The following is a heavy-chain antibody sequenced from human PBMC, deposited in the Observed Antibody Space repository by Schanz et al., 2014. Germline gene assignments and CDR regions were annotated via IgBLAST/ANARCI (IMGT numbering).Heavy chain of an antibody. CDR1: GFTFSDHW. CDR2: MKQDGSVK. J-gene: IGHJ4*02. Sequence: VQLVESGGALVQPGGSLRLSCSASGFTFSDHWMSWVRQPPGKGLEWVANMKQDGSVKNYVDSVKGRFTISRDNAKNSLYLQMNSLRAEDTAVYYCARDKGGLIPFDYWGQGVLVTVS. V-gene: IGHV3-7*01. D-gene: IGHD2-15*01. CDR3: ARDKGGLIPFDY.